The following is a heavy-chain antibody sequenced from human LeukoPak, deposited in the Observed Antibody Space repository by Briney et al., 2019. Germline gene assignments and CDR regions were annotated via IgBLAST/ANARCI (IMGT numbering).Heavy chain of an antibody. Sequence: SETLSLTCTVSGGSISSYYWSWIRQPAGKGLEWIGRIYTSGSTNYNPSLKSRVTMSLDTSKNQFSLKLSSVTAADTAVYYCARGYCNSTSCYTFDYWGQGTLATASS. CDR3: ARGYCNSTSCYTFDY. CDR1: GGSISSYY. D-gene: IGHD2-2*01. CDR2: IYTSGST. J-gene: IGHJ4*02. V-gene: IGHV4-4*07.